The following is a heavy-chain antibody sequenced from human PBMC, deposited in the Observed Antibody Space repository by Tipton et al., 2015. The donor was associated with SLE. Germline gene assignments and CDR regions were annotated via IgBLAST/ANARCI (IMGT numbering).Heavy chain of an antibody. D-gene: IGHD4-17*01. J-gene: IGHJ1*01. CDR3: ARGRGYGDPEYFQH. CDR2: IYTSGST. V-gene: IGHV4-59*01. CDR1: GGSISSYY. Sequence: TLPLTCTVSGGSISSYYWSWIRQPPGKGLEWIGYIYTSGSTNYNPSLKSRVTISVDTSKNQFSLKLSSVTAADTAVYYCARGRGYGDPEYFQHWGQGTLVTVSS.